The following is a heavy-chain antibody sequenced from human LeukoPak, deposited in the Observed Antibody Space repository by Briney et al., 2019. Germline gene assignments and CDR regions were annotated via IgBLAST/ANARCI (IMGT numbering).Heavy chain of an antibody. Sequence: PGGSLRLSCGVSRFTFSSYGMHWVRQAPGKGLEWVAVISKDGSTKIYAASVKGRFTISRDNSKNTLYLQMNSLRAEDTAVYFCAKEYSSGWSYWYFDLWGRGTLVTVSS. CDR3: AKEYSSGWSYWYFDL. CDR2: ISKDGSTK. D-gene: IGHD6-19*01. J-gene: IGHJ2*01. CDR1: RFTFSSYG. V-gene: IGHV3-30*18.